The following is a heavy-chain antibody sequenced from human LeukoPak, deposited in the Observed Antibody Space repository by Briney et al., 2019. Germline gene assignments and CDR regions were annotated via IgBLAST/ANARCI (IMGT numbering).Heavy chain of an antibody. J-gene: IGHJ6*03. V-gene: IGHV4-61*02. CDR1: GGSISSGSYY. D-gene: IGHD1-26*01. CDR3: ARDLGGSYPHYYYYMDV. CDR2: IYTSGST. Sequence: SQTLSLTCTVSGGSISSGSYYWSWIRQPAGNGLEWIGRIYTSGSTNYNPSLKSRVTISVDTSKNQLSLKLSSVTAADTAVYYCARDLGGSYPHYYYYMDVWGKGTTVTVSS.